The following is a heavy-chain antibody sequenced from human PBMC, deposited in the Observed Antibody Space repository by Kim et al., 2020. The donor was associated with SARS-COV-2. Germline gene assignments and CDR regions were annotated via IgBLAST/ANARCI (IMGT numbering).Heavy chain of an antibody. D-gene: IGHD3-10*01. Sequence: VKGRFTIARDNPKHTLYLQMNSLRAEDTAVYYCAKQMGSMVRGVIITADYWGQGTLVTVSS. J-gene: IGHJ4*02. V-gene: IGHV3-23*01. CDR3: AKQMGSMVRGVIITADY.